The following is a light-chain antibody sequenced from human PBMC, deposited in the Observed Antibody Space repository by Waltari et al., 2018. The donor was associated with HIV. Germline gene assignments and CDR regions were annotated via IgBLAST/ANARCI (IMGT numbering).Light chain of an antibody. J-gene: IGKJ2*02. CDR3: QQYGSSPMCT. CDR2: GAS. CDR1: QSVSSSY. Sequence: EIVLTQSPGTLSLSPGERATLSCRASQSVSSSYLAWYQQKPGQAPRLLIYGASSRATGIPARFSGSGSGTDFTLTISRLEPEDFAVYYCQQYGSSPMCTFGQGTKVEIK. V-gene: IGKV3-20*01.